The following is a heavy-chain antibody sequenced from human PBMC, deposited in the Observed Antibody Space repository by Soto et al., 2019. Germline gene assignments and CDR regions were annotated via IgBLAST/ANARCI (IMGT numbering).Heavy chain of an antibody. D-gene: IGHD3-22*01. Sequence: PGGSLRLSCAASGFTFSSYGMHWVRQAPGKGLEWVAVIWYDGSNKYYADSVKGRFTISRDNSKNTLYLQMNSLRAEDTAVYYCARAGYYDSSGYYYDHTFDYWGQGTLVTVSS. CDR2: IWYDGSNK. J-gene: IGHJ4*02. CDR1: GFTFSSYG. V-gene: IGHV3-33*01. CDR3: ARAGYYDSSGYYYDHTFDY.